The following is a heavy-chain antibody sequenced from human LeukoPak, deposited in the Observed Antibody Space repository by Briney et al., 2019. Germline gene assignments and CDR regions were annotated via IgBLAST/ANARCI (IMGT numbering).Heavy chain of an antibody. Sequence: SETLSLTCTVSGGSISSYYWSWIRQPPGKGLEWIGHIYYSGNTNYNPSLRSRVTISVDTSRNQFSLKLSSVTAADTAVYYCARKGSGSYSPFDYWGQGSLVSVSS. J-gene: IGHJ4*02. CDR2: IYYSGNT. D-gene: IGHD1-26*01. V-gene: IGHV4-59*01. CDR3: ARKGSGSYSPFDY. CDR1: GGSISSYY.